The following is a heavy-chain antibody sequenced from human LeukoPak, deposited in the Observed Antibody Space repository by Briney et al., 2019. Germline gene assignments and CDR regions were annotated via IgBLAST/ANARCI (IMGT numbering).Heavy chain of an antibody. CDR1: GGSFSGYS. J-gene: IGHJ4*02. D-gene: IGHD4-17*01. V-gene: IGHV4-34*01. CDR2: IYYSGST. Sequence: PSETLSLTCAAYGGSFSGYSWSWIRQPPGKGLEWIGSIYYSGSTYNPSLKSRVTISVDTSKKQFSLNLSSVTAADTAVYYCARHVLRRGPWFFEYWGQGTLVTVSS. CDR3: ARHVLRRGPWFFEY.